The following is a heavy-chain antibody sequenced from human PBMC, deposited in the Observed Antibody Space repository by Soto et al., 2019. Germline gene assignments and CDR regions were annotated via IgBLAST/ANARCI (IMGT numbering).Heavy chain of an antibody. CDR2: INHSGST. CDR3: ARGRPVTAFDY. D-gene: IGHD4-17*01. V-gene: IGHV4-34*01. Sequence: QVQLQQWGAGLLKPSETLSLTCAVYGGSFSGYYWSWIRQPPGKGLEWIGEINHSGSTNYNPSLKSRGTISVDTSKNQFSLKLSSVTAADTAVYYCARGRPVTAFDYWGQGTLVTVSS. CDR1: GGSFSGYY. J-gene: IGHJ4*02.